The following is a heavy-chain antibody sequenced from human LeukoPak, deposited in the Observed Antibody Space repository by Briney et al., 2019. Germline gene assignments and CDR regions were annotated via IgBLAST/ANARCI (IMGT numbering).Heavy chain of an antibody. CDR2: IIPIFGTA. CDR3: ASPVGYCSSTSCSTDHYYYYYMDV. Sequence: SVKVSCKASGGTFSSYAISWVRQATGQGLEWMGGIIPIFGTANYAQKFQGRVTITADESTSTAYMELSSLRSEDTAVYCCASPVGYCSSTSCSTDHYYYYYMDVWGKGTTVTVSS. J-gene: IGHJ6*03. CDR1: GGTFSSYA. D-gene: IGHD2-2*01. V-gene: IGHV1-69*13.